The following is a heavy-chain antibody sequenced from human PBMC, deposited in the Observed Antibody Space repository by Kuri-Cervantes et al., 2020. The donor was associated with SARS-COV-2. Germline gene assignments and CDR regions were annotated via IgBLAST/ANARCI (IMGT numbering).Heavy chain of an antibody. CDR1: GYTFTGYY. Sequence: ASVKVSCKASGYTFTGYYMHWVRRAPGQGLEWMGWINPNSSGTNYAQKFQGWVTMTRDTSISTVYMELSRLRSDDTAVYYCAATTPFRLLVVISQGGSFDIWGQGTMVTVSS. CDR3: AATTPFRLLVVISQGGSFDI. D-gene: IGHD3-22*01. V-gene: IGHV1-2*04. CDR2: INPNSSGT. J-gene: IGHJ3*02.